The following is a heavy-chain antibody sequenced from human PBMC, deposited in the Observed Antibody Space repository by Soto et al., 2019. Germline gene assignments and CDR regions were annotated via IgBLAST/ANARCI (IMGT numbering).Heavy chain of an antibody. CDR3: ARVRDCSGGSCYPNSYYYMDV. J-gene: IGHJ6*03. CDR1: GFTFSSYW. Sequence: GGSLRLSCVASGFTFSSYWMSGVRQAPGKGLEWVANIKQDGSEKYYVDSVRGRFTISRDNAKNSLYPQMNSLRAEDTAVYYCARVRDCSGGSCYPNSYYYMDVWGKGTTVTVSS. CDR2: IKQDGSEK. V-gene: IGHV3-7*01. D-gene: IGHD2-15*01.